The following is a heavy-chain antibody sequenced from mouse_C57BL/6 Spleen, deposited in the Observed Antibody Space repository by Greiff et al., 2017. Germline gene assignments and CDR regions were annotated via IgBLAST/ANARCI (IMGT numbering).Heavy chain of an antibody. CDR3: ASDRGSSQGVIAY. Sequence: QVQLQQPGAELVKPGASVKLSCKASGYTFTSYWMHWVKQRPGQGLEWIGMIHPNSGSTNYNEKFKSKATLTVDKSSSTAYMQLSSLTSEDSAVYYCASDRGSSQGVIAYWGQGTLVTVSA. V-gene: IGHV1-64*01. J-gene: IGHJ3*01. D-gene: IGHD1-1*01. CDR2: IHPNSGST. CDR1: GYTFTSYW.